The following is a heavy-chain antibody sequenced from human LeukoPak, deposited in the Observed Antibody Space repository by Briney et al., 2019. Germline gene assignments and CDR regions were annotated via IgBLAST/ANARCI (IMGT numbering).Heavy chain of an antibody. CDR1: GGSFSGHY. D-gene: IGHD2-15*01. CDR3: ARVGGRLYYYYYMDV. Sequence: SETLSLTCAVYGGSFSGHYWSWICQPPGKGLEWIGEINHSGSTNYNPSLKSRVTISVDTSKNQFSLKLSSVTAADTAVYYCARVGGRLYYYYYMDVWGKGTTVTVSS. CDR2: INHSGST. V-gene: IGHV4-34*01. J-gene: IGHJ6*03.